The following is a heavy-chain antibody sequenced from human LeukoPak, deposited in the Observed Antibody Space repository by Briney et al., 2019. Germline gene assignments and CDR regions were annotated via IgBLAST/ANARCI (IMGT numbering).Heavy chain of an antibody. Sequence: GASVKVSCKASGGTFSSYAISWVRQAPGQGLEWMGRIIPILGIANYAQKLQGRVTITADKSTSTAYMELSSLRSEDTAVYYCARVQGTYYYDSSGYDWGQGTLVTVSS. CDR3: ARVQGTYYYDSSGYD. J-gene: IGHJ4*02. CDR2: IIPILGIA. CDR1: GGTFSSYA. V-gene: IGHV1-69*04. D-gene: IGHD3-22*01.